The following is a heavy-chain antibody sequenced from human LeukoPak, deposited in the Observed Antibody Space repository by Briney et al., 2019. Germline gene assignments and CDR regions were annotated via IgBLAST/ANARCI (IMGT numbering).Heavy chain of an antibody. J-gene: IGHJ4*02. Sequence: QPGGSLRLSCAASGFTFSSYAMHRVRQAPGKGLEWVAVISYDGSNKYYADSVKGRFTISRDNSKNTLYLQMNSLRAEDTAVYYCARDGSYYVAFDYWGQGTLVTVSS. V-gene: IGHV3-30-3*01. CDR1: GFTFSSYA. CDR3: ARDGSYYVAFDY. CDR2: ISYDGSNK. D-gene: IGHD1-26*01.